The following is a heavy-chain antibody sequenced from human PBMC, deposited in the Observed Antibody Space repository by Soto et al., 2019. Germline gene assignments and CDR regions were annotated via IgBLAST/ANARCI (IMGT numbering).Heavy chain of an antibody. CDR2: IYYSGST. J-gene: IGHJ5*02. V-gene: IGHV4-39*01. Sequence: TLRLSCTACGGSISSRSYYCGWIRQPPGKGLEWIGSIYYSGSTYYNPSLKSRVTISVDTSKNQFSLKLSSVTAADTAVYYCADVDDENWFDPWGQGTLVTVSS. CDR1: GGSISSRSYY. D-gene: IGHD1-1*01. CDR3: ADVDDENWFDP.